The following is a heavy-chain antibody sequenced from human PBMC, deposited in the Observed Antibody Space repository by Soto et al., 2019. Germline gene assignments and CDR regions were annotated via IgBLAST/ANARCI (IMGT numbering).Heavy chain of an antibody. CDR3: ARTDKFNSQSSGWANRFDY. CDR1: GFTFTNYA. J-gene: IGHJ4*02. Sequence: EMQLLESGGGLVQPGGSLRLFCAASGFTFTNYAMTWVRQAPGKGLEWVSTITPTGATFYGDTVKCRFTISRDNSRSTVFLQLNSLRAEDTAMYYCARTDKFNSQSSGWANRFDYWGQGTLVTVSS. V-gene: IGHV3-23*01. D-gene: IGHD6-19*01. CDR2: ITPTGAT.